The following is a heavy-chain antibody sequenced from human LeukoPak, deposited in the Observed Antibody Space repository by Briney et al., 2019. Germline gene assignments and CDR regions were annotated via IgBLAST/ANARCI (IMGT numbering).Heavy chain of an antibody. Sequence: GGSLRLSCAASGFTFSISAMSWVRQAPGKGLEWVSGISDSGGSTFYADSVKGRFTISRDNSKNILYLQMNSLRADDTAVYYCAKVSESNYDILPGYYTPYYFDYWGQGTLITVSS. J-gene: IGHJ4*02. D-gene: IGHD3-9*01. CDR3: AKVSESNYDILPGYYTPYYFDY. CDR1: GFTFSISA. V-gene: IGHV3-23*01. CDR2: ISDSGGST.